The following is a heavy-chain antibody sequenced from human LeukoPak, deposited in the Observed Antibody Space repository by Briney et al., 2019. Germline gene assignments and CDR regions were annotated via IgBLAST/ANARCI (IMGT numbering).Heavy chain of an antibody. J-gene: IGHJ4*02. Sequence: GGSVKVSCKASGYTFTSYGISWVRQAPGQGLEWVGWISAYNGNTNYAQTFQGRVTMTRDTSISTAYMELSRLRSDDTAVYYCARDHIVVRQVLGYYFDYWGQGTLVTVSS. CDR2: ISAYNGNT. D-gene: IGHD2-2*01. CDR3: ARDHIVVRQVLGYYFDY. V-gene: IGHV1-18*01. CDR1: GYTFTSYG.